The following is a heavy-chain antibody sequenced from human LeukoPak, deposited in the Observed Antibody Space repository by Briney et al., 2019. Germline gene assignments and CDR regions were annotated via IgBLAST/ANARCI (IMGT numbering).Heavy chain of an antibody. J-gene: IGHJ4*02. CDR3: ARDANSGEIDY. CDR1: GFTFSSYS. CDR2: ISSSSSTI. Sequence: GGSLRLSCAASGFTFSSYSMNWVRQAPGKGLEWVSYISSSSSTIYYADSVKGRFTISRDNAKNSLYLQMNSLRAEDTAVYYCARDANSGEIDYWGQGTLVTVSS. D-gene: IGHD2-15*01. V-gene: IGHV3-48*01.